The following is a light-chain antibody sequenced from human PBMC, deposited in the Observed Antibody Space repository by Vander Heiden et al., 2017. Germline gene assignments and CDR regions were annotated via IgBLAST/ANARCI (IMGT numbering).Light chain of an antibody. Sequence: EIVMTQPPATLSVSPGERATLSCRASQSVSSNLAWYQQKPGQAPRLLIYGASTRDTGIPARFSGSGSGTEFTLTISSLQSEDFAVYYCQQYNNWPRGTFGQGTKVEIK. CDR3: QQYNNWPRGT. J-gene: IGKJ1*01. CDR1: QSVSSN. V-gene: IGKV3-15*01. CDR2: GAS.